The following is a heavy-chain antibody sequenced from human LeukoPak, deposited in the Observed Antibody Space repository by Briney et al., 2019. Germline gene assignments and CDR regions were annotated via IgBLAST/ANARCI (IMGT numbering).Heavy chain of an antibody. CDR1: GGSISSSSYY. D-gene: IGHD6-13*01. J-gene: IGHJ4*02. V-gene: IGHV4-39*01. CDR3: ARAGYSNSWYSFFDY. Sequence: SETLSLTCTVSGGSISSSSYYWGWIRQPPGKGLEWIGSIYYSGSTYYNPSLKSRVTISVDTSKNQFSLKLSSVTAADTAVYYCARAGYSNSWYSFFDYWGQGTLVTVSS. CDR2: IYYSGST.